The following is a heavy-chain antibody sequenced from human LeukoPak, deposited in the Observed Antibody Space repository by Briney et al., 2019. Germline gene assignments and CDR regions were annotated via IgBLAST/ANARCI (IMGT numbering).Heavy chain of an antibody. V-gene: IGHV4-61*02. CDR2: LYTSGNT. D-gene: IGHD3-22*01. CDR3: ARDRGSGYPGVIDY. J-gene: IGHJ4*02. Sequence: SQTLSLTCTVSGDSISSGIYYWGWIRQPAGKGLEWIGRLYTSGNTRYNPSLKSRLTISVDTSKNQFSLKLSSVTAADTAVYYCARDRGSGYPGVIDYWGQGTLVTVSS. CDR1: GDSISSGIYY.